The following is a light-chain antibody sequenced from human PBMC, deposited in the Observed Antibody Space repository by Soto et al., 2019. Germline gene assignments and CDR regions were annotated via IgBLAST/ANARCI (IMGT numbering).Light chain of an antibody. CDR3: QRYNGAPFT. Sequence: DIQMTQSPSSLSASVGDRVTITCRASQGISNFLAWYQQKPGKAPRFLIFAASTLQSGVPSRFSGSRSGTDFTLTISSLQPEDVATYYCQRYNGAPFTFGPGTKVDMK. CDR1: QGISNF. V-gene: IGKV1-27*01. J-gene: IGKJ3*01. CDR2: AAS.